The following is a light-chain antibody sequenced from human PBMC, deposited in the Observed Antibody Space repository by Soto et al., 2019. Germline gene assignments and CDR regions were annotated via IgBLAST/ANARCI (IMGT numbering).Light chain of an antibody. CDR1: RSDVGGHNY. CDR2: EVT. V-gene: IGLV2-8*01. CDR3: SSYAGINTLV. Sequence: QSALTQPPSASGSPGQSVTISCTGTRSDVGGHNYVSWYQQRPGKAPKLIIYEVTQRPSGVSDRFSGSKSGNTATLTVSGLQAEDEADYHCSSYAGINTLVFGGGTKLTVL. J-gene: IGLJ2*01.